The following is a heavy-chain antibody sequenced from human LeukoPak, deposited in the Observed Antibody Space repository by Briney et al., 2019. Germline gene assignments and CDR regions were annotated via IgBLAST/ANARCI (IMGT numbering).Heavy chain of an antibody. CDR1: GGTFSSYA. CDR3: ARDPHSGSYYVKFDY. D-gene: IGHD1-26*01. Sequence: SVKVSCKASGGTFSSYAISWVRQAPGQGLEWMGGIIPIFGTANYAQKFQGRVTITADKSTSTAYMELSSLRSEDTAVYYCARDPHSGSYYVKFDYWGQGTLVTVSS. V-gene: IGHV1-69*06. J-gene: IGHJ4*02. CDR2: IIPIFGTA.